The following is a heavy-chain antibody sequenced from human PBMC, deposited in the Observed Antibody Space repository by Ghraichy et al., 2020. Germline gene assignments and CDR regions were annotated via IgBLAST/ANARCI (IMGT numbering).Heavy chain of an antibody. CDR1: GYTFTGYY. CDR3: ARFSQWVEGPDLDY. D-gene: IGHD6-19*01. J-gene: IGHJ4*02. Sequence: ASVKVSCKASGYTFTGYYMHWVRQAPGQGLEWMGRINPNSGGTNYAQKFQGRVTMTTDTSISTAYMELSRLRSDDTAVYYCARFSQWVEGPDLDYWGQGTLVTVSS. V-gene: IGHV1-2*06. CDR2: INPNSGGT.